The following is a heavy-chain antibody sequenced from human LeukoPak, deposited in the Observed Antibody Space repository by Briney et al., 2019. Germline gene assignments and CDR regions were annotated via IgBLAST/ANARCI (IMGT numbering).Heavy chain of an antibody. CDR1: GFTFSSYW. D-gene: IGHD2-2*02. CDR2: IKQDGSEK. J-gene: IGHJ4*02. Sequence: PGGSLRLSCAASGFTFSSYWMSWVRQAPGKGLEWVANIKQDGSEKYYVDSVKGRFTISRDNAKNSLYLQMNSLRAEDTALYYCAKGRCSSTSCYIDYWGQGTLVTVSS. CDR3: AKGRCSSTSCYIDY. V-gene: IGHV3-7*03.